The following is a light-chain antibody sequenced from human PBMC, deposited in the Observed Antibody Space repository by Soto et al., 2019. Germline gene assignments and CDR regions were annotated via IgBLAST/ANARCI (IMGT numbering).Light chain of an antibody. CDR1: QNVSTN. J-gene: IGKJ2*01. V-gene: IGKV3-15*01. CDR3: QQYNNWPPHT. CDR2: GAS. Sequence: EIVMTQSPATLSVSPGERATLSCRASQNVSTNLAWYQQKPGQAPSLLIYGASTRATGIPARFSGSGSGTDFTLTISSLQSEDFGIYSCQQYNNWPPHTFGQGTKLEIK.